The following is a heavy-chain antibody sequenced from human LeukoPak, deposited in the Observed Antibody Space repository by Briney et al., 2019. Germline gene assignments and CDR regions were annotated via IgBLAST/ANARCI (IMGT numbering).Heavy chain of an antibody. J-gene: IGHJ4*02. CDR2: ISSSGSTI. CDR3: ARARIVGATFDY. V-gene: IGHV3-48*04. D-gene: IGHD1-26*01. Sequence: PGGSLRLSCAASGFTFSSYWMNWVRQAPGKGLEWVSYISSSGSTIYYADSVKGRFTISRDNAKNSLYLQMNSLRAEDTAVYYCARARIVGATFDYWGQGTLVTVSS. CDR1: GFTFSSYW.